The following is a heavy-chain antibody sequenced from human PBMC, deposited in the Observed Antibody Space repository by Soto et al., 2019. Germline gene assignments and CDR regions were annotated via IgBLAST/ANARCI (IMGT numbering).Heavy chain of an antibody. CDR2: FRTGGDDGTT. CDR3: AKGRRYCSNTSCYLAFYALDV. J-gene: IGHJ6*02. Sequence: GGSLRLSCAASGFTFSSYSMSWVRQAPGKGLEWVSGFRTGGDDGTTYYADSVKGRFTISRDNPKSTLFLQMNSLRAEDTAIYYCAKGRRYCSNTSCYLAFYALDVWGQGTTVTVSS. V-gene: IGHV3-23*01. CDR1: GFTFSSYS. D-gene: IGHD2-2*01.